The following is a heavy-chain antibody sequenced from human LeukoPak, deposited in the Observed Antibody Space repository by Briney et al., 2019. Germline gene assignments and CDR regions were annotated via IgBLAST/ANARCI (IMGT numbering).Heavy chain of an antibody. Sequence: GGSLRLSCAASGFRFTDHSVSWVRQAPGEGLEWVSYISSSSSSTIYYADSVKGRFTISRDNAKNSLYLQMNSLRAEDTAVYYCARVCSGSFELEVGEFDYWGQGTLVTVSS. CDR3: ARVCSGSFELEVGEFDY. CDR2: ISSSSSSTI. D-gene: IGHD1-26*01. V-gene: IGHV3-48*04. J-gene: IGHJ4*02. CDR1: GFRFTDHS.